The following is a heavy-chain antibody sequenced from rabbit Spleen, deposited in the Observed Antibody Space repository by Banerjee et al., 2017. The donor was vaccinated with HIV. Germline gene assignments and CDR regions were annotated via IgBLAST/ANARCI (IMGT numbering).Heavy chain of an antibody. D-gene: IGHD4-1*01. V-gene: IGHV1S45*01. CDR2: IYTAGDDR. CDR3: ARDLAGVIGWNFCL. Sequence: EQLEESGGGLVQPEGSLTLTCKASEFSFSSGYDMYWVRQAPGKGLESIGYIYTAGDDRSYASWAKGRFTISKTSSTTMTLQMTSLTAADTATYFCARDLAGVIGWNFCLWGQGTLVTVS. J-gene: IGHJ4*01. CDR1: EFSFSSGYD.